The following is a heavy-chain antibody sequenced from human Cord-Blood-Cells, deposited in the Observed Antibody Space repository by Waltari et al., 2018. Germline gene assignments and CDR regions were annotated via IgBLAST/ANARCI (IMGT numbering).Heavy chain of an antibody. CDR2: FEPEDGET. Sequence: QVQLVQSGAEVKKPGASVKVSCKVSGYTLTELSIHWERQAPGKGLEWMGGFEPEDGETIHAQKFQGIVTMTEDTSTDTAYMELSSLRSEDTPVYYCATGRDFWSGIYYVDYWGQGTLVTVSS. J-gene: IGHJ4*02. D-gene: IGHD3-3*01. CDR1: GYTLTELS. V-gene: IGHV1-24*01. CDR3: ATGRDFWSGIYYVDY.